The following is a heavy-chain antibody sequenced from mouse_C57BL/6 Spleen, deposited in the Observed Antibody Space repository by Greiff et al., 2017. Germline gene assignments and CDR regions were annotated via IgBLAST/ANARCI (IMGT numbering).Heavy chain of an antibody. D-gene: IGHD3-2*02. V-gene: IGHV5-12*01. J-gene: IGHJ2*01. Sequence: EVQRVESGGGLVQPGGSLKLSCAASGFTFSDYYMYWVRQTPEKRLEWVAYISNGGGSTYYPDTVKGRFTISRDNAKNTLYLQMSRLKSEDTAMYYCARRSSGYLDYWGQGTTLTVSS. CDR1: GFTFSDYY. CDR3: ARRSSGYLDY. CDR2: ISNGGGST.